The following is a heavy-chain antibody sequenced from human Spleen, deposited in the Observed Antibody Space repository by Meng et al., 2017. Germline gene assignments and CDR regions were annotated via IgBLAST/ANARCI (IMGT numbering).Heavy chain of an antibody. CDR1: GYTFTGYY. J-gene: IGHJ4*02. CDR3: ASASVYSSSWYEGEHYFDY. D-gene: IGHD6-13*01. V-gene: IGHV1-2*06. CDR2: INPNSGGT. Sequence: QVPLEQSGAEVRNAGSSVKVSCKASGYTFTGYYMHWVRQAPGQGLEWMGRINPNSGGTNYAQKFQGRVTMTRDTSISTAYMELSRLRSDDTAVYYCASASVYSSSWYEGEHYFDYWGQGTLVTVSS.